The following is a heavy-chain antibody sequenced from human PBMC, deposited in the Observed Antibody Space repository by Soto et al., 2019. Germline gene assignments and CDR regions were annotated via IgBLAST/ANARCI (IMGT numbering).Heavy chain of an antibody. CDR1: GGPISGYY. CDR3: TRDGDGLMTTNPSYYYGMDV. J-gene: IGHJ6*02. Sequence: PSETMSLTCTVSGGPISGYYWSWIRQPPGKGLEWIGNVYYSGGAKYNPSVKRRVSISVDTSKNQFYLNLSSVTAADTAVYYCTRDGDGLMTTNPSYYYGMDVWGPWSTVTV. CDR2: VYYSGGA. D-gene: IGHD2-21*02. V-gene: IGHV4-59*01.